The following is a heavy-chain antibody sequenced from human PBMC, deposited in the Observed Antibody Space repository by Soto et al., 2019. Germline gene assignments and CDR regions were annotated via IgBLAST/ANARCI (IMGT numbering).Heavy chain of an antibody. V-gene: IGHV3-9*01. CDR2: ISYTSANI. CDR3: AKAPTTIYGVVTWYYFDH. CDR1: GFTFGDHA. Sequence: GGSLRLSCATSGFTFGDHAMHWVRQAPGKGLEWASGISYTSANIAYADSVKGRFTIPRDNARNFLYLQMNSLRAEDTALYYCAKAPTTIYGVVTWYYFDHWGQGTLVTVSS. D-gene: IGHD3-3*01. J-gene: IGHJ4*02.